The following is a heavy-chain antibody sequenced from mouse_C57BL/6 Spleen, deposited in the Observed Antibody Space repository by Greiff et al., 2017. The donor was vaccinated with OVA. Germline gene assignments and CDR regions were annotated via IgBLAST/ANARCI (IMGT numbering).Heavy chain of an antibody. CDR1: GYAFSSSW. Sequence: VQLQESGPELVKPGASVKISCKASGYAFSSSWMNWVKQRPGKGLEWIGRIYPGDGDTNYNGKFKGKATLTADKSSSTAYMQLSSLTSEDSAVYFCATYYSNYGGDYWGQGTTLTVSS. CDR2: IYPGDGDT. J-gene: IGHJ2*01. V-gene: IGHV1-82*01. CDR3: ATYYSNYGGDY. D-gene: IGHD2-5*01.